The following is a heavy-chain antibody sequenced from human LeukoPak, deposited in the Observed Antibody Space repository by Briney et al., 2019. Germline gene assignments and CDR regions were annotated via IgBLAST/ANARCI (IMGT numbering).Heavy chain of an antibody. J-gene: IGHJ4*02. D-gene: IGHD2-21*01. CDR3: ARSRGEEDY. CDR1: GFTLSTYG. Sequence: GGSLRLSCAASGFTLSTYGMIWVRQAPGKGLEWVSSISSSSSYIYYADSVKGRFTISRDNAKNSLYLQMNSLRAEDTAVYYCARSRGEEDYWGQGTLVTVSS. CDR2: ISSSSSYI. V-gene: IGHV3-21*01.